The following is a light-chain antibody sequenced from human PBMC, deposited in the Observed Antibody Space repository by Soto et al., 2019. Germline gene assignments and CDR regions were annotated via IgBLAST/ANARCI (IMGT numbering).Light chain of an antibody. CDR3: CSYAGSSTLVV. V-gene: IGLV2-23*02. CDR1: SSDVGSYNL. J-gene: IGLJ2*01. CDR2: EVS. Sequence: QSALTQPASVSGSPGQSITISCTGTSSDVGSYNLVSWYQQHPGKAPKLMIYEVSKRPSGVSNRFSGSKSGNTASLTIPGLQAEDEADYYCCSYAGSSTLVVFGAGTKLTVL.